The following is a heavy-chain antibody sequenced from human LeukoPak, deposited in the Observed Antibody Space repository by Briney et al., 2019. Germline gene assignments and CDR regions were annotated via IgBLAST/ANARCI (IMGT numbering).Heavy chain of an antibody. D-gene: IGHD3-3*01. CDR3: ARGLYPHYYYYMDV. V-gene: IGHV4-4*07. J-gene: IGHJ6*03. Sequence: SETLSLTCTVSGGSISSYYWSWIRQPAGKGLEWIGRIYTSGSTNYNPSLKSRVTMSVDTFKNQFSLKLSSVTAADTAVYYCARGLYPHYYYYMDVWGKGTTVTISS. CDR2: IYTSGST. CDR1: GGSISSYY.